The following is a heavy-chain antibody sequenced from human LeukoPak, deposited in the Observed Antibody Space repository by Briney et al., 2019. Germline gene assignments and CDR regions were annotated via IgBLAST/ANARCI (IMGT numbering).Heavy chain of an antibody. CDR3: ARGGPRGYYDSSGYYWFDP. D-gene: IGHD3-22*01. CDR2: INPNSGGT. Sequence: ASVKVSSKASGYTFTGYYMHWVRQAPGQGLEWMGWINPNSGGTNYAQKFQGRVTMTRDTSISTAYMELSRLRSDDTAVYYCARGGPRGYYDSSGYYWFDPWGQGTLVTVSS. J-gene: IGHJ5*02. CDR1: GYTFTGYY. V-gene: IGHV1-2*02.